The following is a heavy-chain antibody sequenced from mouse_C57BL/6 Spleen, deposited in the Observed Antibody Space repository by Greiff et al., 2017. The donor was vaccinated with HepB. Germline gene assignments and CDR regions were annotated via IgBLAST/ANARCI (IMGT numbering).Heavy chain of an antibody. Sequence: VQLQQSGPELVKPGDSVKISCKASGYSFTGYFMNWVMQSHGKSLEWIGRINPYNGDTFYNQKFKGKATLTVDKSSSTAHMELRSLTTEDSAVYYCARRGGNGYYGWYFDGWGTGTTVTVSS. V-gene: IGHV1-20*01. CDR2: INPYNGDT. D-gene: IGHD2-3*01. CDR3: ARRGGNGYYGWYFDG. CDR1: GYSFTGYF. J-gene: IGHJ1*03.